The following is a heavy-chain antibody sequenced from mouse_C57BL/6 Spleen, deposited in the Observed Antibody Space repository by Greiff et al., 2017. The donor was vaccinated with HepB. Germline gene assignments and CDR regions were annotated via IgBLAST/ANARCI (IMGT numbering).Heavy chain of an antibody. CDR3: ARHEGPAIYYGYDGYFDV. CDR1: GYTFTEYT. D-gene: IGHD2-2*01. V-gene: IGHV1-62-2*01. CDR2: FYPGSGSI. J-gene: IGHJ1*03. Sequence: VQLQQSGAELVKPGASVKLSCKASGYTFTEYTIHWVKQRSGQGLEWIGWFYPGSGSIKYNEKFKDKATLTADKSSSTVYMELSRLTSGDSAVYFCARHEGPAIYYGYDGYFDVWGTGTTVTVSS.